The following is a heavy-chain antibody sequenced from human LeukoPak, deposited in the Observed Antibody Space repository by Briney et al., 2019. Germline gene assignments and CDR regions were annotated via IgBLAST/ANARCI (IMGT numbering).Heavy chain of an antibody. J-gene: IGHJ4*02. CDR3: AIGSGIF. CDR1: GFTFSSYS. CDR2: IKSQTDGGTT. V-gene: IGHV3-15*01. D-gene: IGHD2-21*01. Sequence: GGSLRLSCAASGFTFSSYSMNWVRQAPGKGLEWVGYIKSQTDGGTTDYAVSVKGRFTISRDDSKDTLFLQMNSLKTEDTSVYYCAIGSGIFWGQGTLVTVSS.